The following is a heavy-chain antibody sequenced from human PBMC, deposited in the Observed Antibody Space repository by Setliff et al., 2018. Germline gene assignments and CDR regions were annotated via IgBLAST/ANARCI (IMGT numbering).Heavy chain of an antibody. CDR2: IYTSGST. CDR1: GGSISSGSYY. Sequence: SETLSLTCTVSGGSISSGSYYWSWIRQPAGKGLEWIGHIYTSGSTNYNPSLKSRVTISVDTSKNQFSLKLSSVTAADTAVYYCAREGAVPAAMWYWGQGTLVTVSS. D-gene: IGHD2-2*01. CDR3: AREGAVPAAMWY. V-gene: IGHV4-61*09. J-gene: IGHJ4*02.